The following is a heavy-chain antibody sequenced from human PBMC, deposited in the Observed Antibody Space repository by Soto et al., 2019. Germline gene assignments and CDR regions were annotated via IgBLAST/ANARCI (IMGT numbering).Heavy chain of an antibody. CDR3: VGGQYYFDY. V-gene: IGHV3-30*03. CDR1: GFPFTTYG. Sequence: QVQLVESGGGVVQPGRSLRLSCAASGFPFTTYGMHWVREGPGKGLEWVAVISYDGSNKYYADSVKGRFTISRDNSKNTLYLQMNSLRPEDTASYYCVGGQYYFDYGGKGTLVTVSS. CDR2: ISYDGSNK. J-gene: IGHJ4*02. D-gene: IGHD3-10*01.